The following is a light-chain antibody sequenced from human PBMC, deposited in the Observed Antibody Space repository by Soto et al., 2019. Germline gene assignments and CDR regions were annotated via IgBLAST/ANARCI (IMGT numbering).Light chain of an antibody. V-gene: IGKV3-15*01. CDR1: QSVSSN. Sequence: EMVMTQSPATLSVAPGERATLSSRARQSVSSNLDWYQQKPGQATRLLIYGASTRATGIPARFSGSGSGTEFTLTISSLQSEDFAVYCCQQYNNWPQRFGEGTKVDIK. J-gene: IGKJ1*01. CDR3: QQYNNWPQR. CDR2: GAS.